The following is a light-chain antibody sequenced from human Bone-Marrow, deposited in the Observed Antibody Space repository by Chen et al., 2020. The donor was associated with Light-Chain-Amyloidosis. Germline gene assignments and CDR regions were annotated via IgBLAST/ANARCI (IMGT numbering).Light chain of an antibody. CDR2: RAT. Sequence: SYELTQPPSVSVSPGQTARITCSGDDLPTKYAYCYKHKPGQAPVLVIQRATERPSGISARLSCSSSVTTATLTISGVQAEDEADYHCQSADSSGTYEVIVGGGTKLTVL. J-gene: IGLJ2*01. V-gene: IGLV3-25*03. CDR3: QSADSSGTYEVI. CDR1: DLPTKY.